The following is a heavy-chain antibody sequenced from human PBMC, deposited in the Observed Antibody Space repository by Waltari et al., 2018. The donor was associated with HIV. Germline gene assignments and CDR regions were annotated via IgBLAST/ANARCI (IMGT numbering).Heavy chain of an antibody. V-gene: IGHV3-23*01. Sequence: EARLLESGGKTVTPGGSLRLSSAVSGFTFREYVTNRVRQAPGQGLQWISSITSDADKTFYADALKGRATVSRANFKNTLFLEITNLRVEDTGTYYCTRTFGVVWGAPRFFDYWGRGTLVFVSS. D-gene: IGHD3-16*01. CDR1: GFTFREYV. CDR2: ITSDADKT. CDR3: TRTFGVVWGAPRFFDY. J-gene: IGHJ4*02.